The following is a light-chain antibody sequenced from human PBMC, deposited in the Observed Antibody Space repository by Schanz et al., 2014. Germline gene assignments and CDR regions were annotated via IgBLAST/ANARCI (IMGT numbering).Light chain of an antibody. CDR3: QQYGSSPRT. V-gene: IGKV3-20*01. Sequence: EIVLTQSPGTLSLSPGERATLSCRASQSVHRNYLAWHQQKPGQAPRLLIYGTSIRATGIPDRFSGSGSGTDFTLTISRLEPEDFALYHCQQYGSSPRTFGQGTRLEIK. CDR1: QSVHRNY. J-gene: IGKJ2*01. CDR2: GTS.